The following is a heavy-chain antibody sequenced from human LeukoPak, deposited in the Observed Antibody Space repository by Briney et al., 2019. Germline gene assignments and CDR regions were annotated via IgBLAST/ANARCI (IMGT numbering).Heavy chain of an antibody. J-gene: IGHJ4*02. CDR2: INHSGGT. D-gene: IGHD5-18*01. CDR3: TRGQKYISGYTVTELGSGYFDY. Sequence: PSETLSLTCAVYGGSFSGYYWSWIRQPPGKGLEWIGEINHSGGTNHNPSLKNRVTTSIDTSKNHFSLTLSSVTAADTAVYYCTRGQKYISGYTVTELGSGYFDYWGQGTLVTVSS. CDR1: GGSFSGYY. V-gene: IGHV4-34*01.